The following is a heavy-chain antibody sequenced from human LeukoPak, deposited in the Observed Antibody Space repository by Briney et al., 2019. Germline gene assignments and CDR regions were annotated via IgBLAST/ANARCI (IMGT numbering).Heavy chain of an antibody. CDR3: ARHFALTWFDH. CDR2: ISDIGRT. D-gene: IGHD3-16*01. V-gene: IGHV4-59*08. CDR1: GGSIRSYY. Sequence: SETLSLTCTVSGGSIRSYYWSWIRQPPGKGLEWIGYISDIGRTNYNPSLKSRVSISQDTSKNQLSLKLSSVTAADTAVYYCARHFALTWFDHWGQGTLVTVSS. J-gene: IGHJ5*02.